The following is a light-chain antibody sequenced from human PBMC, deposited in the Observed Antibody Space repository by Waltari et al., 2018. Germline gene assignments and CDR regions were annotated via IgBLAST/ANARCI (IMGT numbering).Light chain of an antibody. CDR3: SSYTDTNTLHVV. J-gene: IGLJ2*01. CDR1: SRDIGDFNY. V-gene: IGLV2-14*03. CDR2: GVT. Sequence: SALTQPASVSGSPGPSITISCTGTSRDIGDFNYISWYQQHPGEGPKLIIYGVTKRPSGVSNRFSGSKSGNTASLTISGLQADDEAEYFCSSYTDTNTLHVVFGGGTKLSVL.